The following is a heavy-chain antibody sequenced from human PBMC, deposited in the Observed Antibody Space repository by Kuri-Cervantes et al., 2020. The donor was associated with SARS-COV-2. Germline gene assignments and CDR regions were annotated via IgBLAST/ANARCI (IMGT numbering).Heavy chain of an antibody. CDR2: INHSGST. D-gene: IGHD2-2*01. Sequence: GSLRLSCAVHGGSFSGYYWTWIRQSPGKGLEWIGEINHSGSTNFDPSLKSRVTMSVDTSKNQFSLKLSSVTAADTAVYYCATQGIVVVPAAIGHMDVWGKGTTVTVSS. CDR3: ATQGIVVVPAAIGHMDV. J-gene: IGHJ6*03. V-gene: IGHV4-34*01. CDR1: GGSFSGYY.